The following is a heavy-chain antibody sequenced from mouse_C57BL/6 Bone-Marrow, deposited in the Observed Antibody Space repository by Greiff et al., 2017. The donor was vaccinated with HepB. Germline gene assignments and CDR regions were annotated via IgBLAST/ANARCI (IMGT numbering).Heavy chain of an antibody. CDR1: GFTFSSYA. V-gene: IGHV5-4*01. CDR2: ISDGGSYT. J-gene: IGHJ3*01. CDR3: ARERGFYYDYGFAY. D-gene: IGHD2-4*01. Sequence: EVKLVESGGGLVKPGGSLKLSCAASGFTFSSYAMSWVRQTPEKRLEWVATISDGGSYTYYPDNVKGRFTISRDNAKNNLYLQMSHLKSEDTAMYYCARERGFYYDYGFAYWGQGTRVTVSA.